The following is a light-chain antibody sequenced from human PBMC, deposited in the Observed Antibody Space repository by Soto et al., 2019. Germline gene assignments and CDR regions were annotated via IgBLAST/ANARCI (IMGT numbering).Light chain of an antibody. CDR1: QSVSSN. Sequence: EIVMTQSPVTLSVSPGERATLSCRASQSVSSNLAWYQQKPGQAPRLLIYGASIRATGIPARFSGSGSGTEFTLTISSLQSEDCAIYYCQQYNNWPPCTFGQGTKVEIK. CDR2: GAS. CDR3: QQYNNWPPCT. V-gene: IGKV3-15*01. J-gene: IGKJ1*01.